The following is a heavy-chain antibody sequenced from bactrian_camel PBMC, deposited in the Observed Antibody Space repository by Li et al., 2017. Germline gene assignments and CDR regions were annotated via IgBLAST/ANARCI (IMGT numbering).Heavy chain of an antibody. Sequence: HVQLVESGGGSVQAGGSLRLFCTASGYTYSRYSMGWFRQAPGKDREGVACIAGDGSTTYADSVKGRFTISKDNAKNTLYLQMNSLKPEDTAMYYCAARRTRWVGNLCSPDFASWGQGTQVTVS. CDR3: AARRTRWVGNLCSPDFAS. J-gene: IGHJ6*01. CDR2: IAGDGST. D-gene: IGHD5*01. CDR1: GYTYSRYS. V-gene: IGHV3S55*01.